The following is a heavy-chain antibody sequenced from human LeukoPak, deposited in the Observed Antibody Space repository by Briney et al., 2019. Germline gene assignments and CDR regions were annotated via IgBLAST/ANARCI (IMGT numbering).Heavy chain of an antibody. CDR3: ARRRIGPIDY. V-gene: IGHV4-59*08. J-gene: IGHJ4*02. CDR1: GGSISSYY. CDR2: IYYSGST. Sequence: PSETLSLTCTVSGGSISSYYWSWIRQPPGKGLEWIGYIYYSGSTNYNPSLKSRVTISVDTSKNQFSLKLSSVTAADTAVYYCARRRIGPIDYWGQGTLVTVSP. D-gene: IGHD3-16*01.